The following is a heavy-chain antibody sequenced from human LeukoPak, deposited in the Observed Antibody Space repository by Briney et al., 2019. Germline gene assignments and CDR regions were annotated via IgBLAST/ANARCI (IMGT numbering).Heavy chain of an antibody. D-gene: IGHD5-12*01. CDR2: IVPIFGTA. J-gene: IGHJ5*02. CDR1: GGTFSSYA. V-gene: IGHV1-69*01. Sequence: SVKVSCKASGGTFSSYAISWVRQAPGQGLEWMGGIVPIFGTANYAQKFQGRVTITADESTSTAYMELSSLRSEDTAVYYCARSGGYDAYNWFDPWGQGTLVTVSS. CDR3: ARSGGYDAYNWFDP.